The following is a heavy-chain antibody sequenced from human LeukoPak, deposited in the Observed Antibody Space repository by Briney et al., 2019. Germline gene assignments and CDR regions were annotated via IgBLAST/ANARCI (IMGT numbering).Heavy chain of an antibody. J-gene: IGHJ6*03. V-gene: IGHV3-21*01. Sequence: GGSLRLSCAASGFTLSSYSMNWVRQAPGKGLEWVSSISSSSSYLYYADSVKGRFTISRANAKNSLYLEMNSLRAEDTAVYYCARGADYMDVWGKGTTVTVSS. CDR3: ARGADYMDV. CDR2: ISSSSSYL. CDR1: GFTLSSYS.